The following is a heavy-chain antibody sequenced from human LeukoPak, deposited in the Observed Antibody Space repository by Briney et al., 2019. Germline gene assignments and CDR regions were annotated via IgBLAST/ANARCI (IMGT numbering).Heavy chain of an antibody. Sequence: SETLSLTCAVSGVSFSGYYWSWIRQPPGKGLKWIGEINHSGSTTYNPSLKSRVTISVDTSKNKFSLKLSSVTAVDTAVYYCARVIYGAARDAFVIWGQGILVTVSS. CDR3: ARVIYGAARDAFVI. V-gene: IGHV4-34*01. D-gene: IGHD4-17*01. J-gene: IGHJ4*02. CDR1: GVSFSGYY. CDR2: INHSGST.